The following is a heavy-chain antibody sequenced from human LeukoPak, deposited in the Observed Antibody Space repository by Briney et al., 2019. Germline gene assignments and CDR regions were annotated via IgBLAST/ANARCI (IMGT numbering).Heavy chain of an antibody. J-gene: IGHJ6*03. CDR1: GFTFSSYG. V-gene: IGHV3-33*06. Sequence: GGSLRLSCAASGFTFSSYGVFCVREARGKGVGWVAVIWYGGSDKYYADSVKGRFTISRDNSKNTLYLQMNSLRVEDTAVYYGAKDPRHCSGGYCWDYYYYMDVWGKGTTVTVSS. D-gene: IGHD2-21*02. CDR2: IWYGGSDK. CDR3: AKDPRHCSGGYCWDYYYYMDV.